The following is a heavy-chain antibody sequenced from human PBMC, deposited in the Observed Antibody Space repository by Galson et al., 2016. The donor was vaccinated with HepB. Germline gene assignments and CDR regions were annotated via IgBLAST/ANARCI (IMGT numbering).Heavy chain of an antibody. V-gene: IGHV3-21*01. Sequence: LRLSCATSGFTFSIYTLNWVRQAPGKGLEWVSSISASSTYIYYADSVKGRFTISRDDAKNSLYMELHSLRVEDTAVYFCAISHMGYFDYWGQGTLVTVSS. D-gene: IGHD1-26*01. CDR1: GFTFSIYT. CDR3: AISHMGYFDY. J-gene: IGHJ4*02. CDR2: ISASSTYI.